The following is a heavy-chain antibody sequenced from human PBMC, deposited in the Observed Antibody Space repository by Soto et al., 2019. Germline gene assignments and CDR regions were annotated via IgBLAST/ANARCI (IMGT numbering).Heavy chain of an antibody. D-gene: IGHD3-16*02. CDR2: ISAYNGNT. CDR3: ARDLGDYDYVWGSYRPSMSYYYYGLDV. V-gene: IGHV1-18*04. Sequence: ASVKVSCKASGYTFTSYGISWVRQAPGQGLEWMGWISAYNGNTNSAQKLQGRVTMTTDTSTSTAYMELRSLRSDDTAVYYCARDLGDYDYVWGSYRPSMSYYYYGLDVWGQGTTVTAP. CDR1: GYTFTSYG. J-gene: IGHJ6*02.